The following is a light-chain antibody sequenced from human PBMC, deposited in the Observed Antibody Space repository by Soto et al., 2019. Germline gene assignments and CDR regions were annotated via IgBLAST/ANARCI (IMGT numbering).Light chain of an antibody. V-gene: IGLV2-14*01. CDR3: SSYTSSSTPYV. CDR1: SSDVGGYNY. CDR2: DVT. J-gene: IGLJ1*01. Sequence: QSVLTQPASVSGSPGQSITISCTGASSDVGGYNYVSWYQQHPDKAPKVMIYDVTNRPSGVSNRFSGSKSGNTASLTISGPQAEDEADYYCSSYTSSSTPYVFGTGTKLTVL.